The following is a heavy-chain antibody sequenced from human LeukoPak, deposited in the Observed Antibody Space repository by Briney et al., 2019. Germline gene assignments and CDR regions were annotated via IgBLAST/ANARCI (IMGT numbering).Heavy chain of an antibody. CDR3: ARTYYDILTGYSLSDY. Sequence: GESLKISCKGSGYSFPSYWITWVRQMPGKGLEWMGSIDPSDSYTNYSPSFQGLVTISADKSISTAYLQWSSLMASDTAMYYCARTYYDILTGYSLSDYWGQGTLVTVSS. D-gene: IGHD3-9*01. V-gene: IGHV5-10-1*01. CDR1: GYSFPSYW. CDR2: IDPSDSYT. J-gene: IGHJ4*02.